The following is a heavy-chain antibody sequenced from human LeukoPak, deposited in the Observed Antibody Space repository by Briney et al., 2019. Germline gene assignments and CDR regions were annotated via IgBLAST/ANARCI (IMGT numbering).Heavy chain of an antibody. V-gene: IGHV1-46*01. CDR1: GYTFTSYY. CDR2: INPSGGST. J-gene: IGHJ4*02. CDR3: ARDRIAAAGTDTYYFDY. Sequence: GASVKVSCKASGYTFTSYYIHWVRQAPGQGLEWMGIINPSGGSTSYAQKFQGRVTMTRDTSISTAYMELSRLRSDDTAVYYCARDRIAAAGTDTYYFDYWGQGTLVTVSS. D-gene: IGHD6-13*01.